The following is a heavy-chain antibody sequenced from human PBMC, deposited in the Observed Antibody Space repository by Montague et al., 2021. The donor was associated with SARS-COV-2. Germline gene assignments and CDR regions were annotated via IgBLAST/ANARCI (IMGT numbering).Heavy chain of an antibody. Sequence: YSGTTFINPSLESRVTISVDASKNQFSLNLTSVTAADTAVYYCARPLVRGVPKAFDIWGQGALVIVSS. V-gene: IGHV4-39*01. CDR2: YSGTT. D-gene: IGHD3-10*01. CDR3: ARPLVRGVPKAFDI. J-gene: IGHJ3*02.